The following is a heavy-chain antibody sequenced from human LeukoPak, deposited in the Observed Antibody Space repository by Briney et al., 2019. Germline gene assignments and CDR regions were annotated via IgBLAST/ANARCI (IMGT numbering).Heavy chain of an antibody. CDR2: ITSSGSTI. CDR3: ARGHSPDY. V-gene: IGHV3-48*03. J-gene: IGHJ4*02. Sequence: GGSLRLSCAGSGFTFSSYEMNWVRQAPGKGLEWVSYITSSGSTIYYADSVKGRFTISRDNAKNSLYLQMNSLRDDDTAVYYCARGHSPDYWGQGTLVTVSS. CDR1: GFTFSSYE. D-gene: IGHD2-21*01.